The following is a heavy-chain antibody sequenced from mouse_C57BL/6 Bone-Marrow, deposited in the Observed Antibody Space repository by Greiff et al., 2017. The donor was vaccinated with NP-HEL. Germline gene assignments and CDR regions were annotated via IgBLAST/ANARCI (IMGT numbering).Heavy chain of an antibody. D-gene: IGHD2-5*01. CDR1: GYTFTSYW. CDR3: ARRKNIDSNWYFDV. V-gene: IGHV1-61*01. CDR2: IYPSDSET. Sequence: QVQLQQPGAELVRPGSSVKLSCKASGYTFTSYWMDWVKQRPGQGLEWIGNIYPSDSETHYNQKFKDKATLTVDKSSSTAYMQLSSLTSEDSAVYYCARRKNIDSNWYFDVWGTGTTVTVSS. J-gene: IGHJ1*03.